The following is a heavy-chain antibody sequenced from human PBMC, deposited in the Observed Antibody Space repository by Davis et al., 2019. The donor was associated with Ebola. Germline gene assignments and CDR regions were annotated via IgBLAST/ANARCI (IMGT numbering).Heavy chain of an antibody. Sequence: HTGGSLRLSCAASGFTFSKYWMNWVRQAPGKGLVWVSRINTDGTNTNHANSVKGRFSISRDNAKSTVYLEMNSLRVEDTALYYCSGDHNWGSRWGPGTMVTVSS. V-gene: IGHV3-74*01. CDR2: INTDGTNT. CDR3: SGDHNWGSR. CDR1: GFTFSKYW. J-gene: IGHJ3*01. D-gene: IGHD7-27*01.